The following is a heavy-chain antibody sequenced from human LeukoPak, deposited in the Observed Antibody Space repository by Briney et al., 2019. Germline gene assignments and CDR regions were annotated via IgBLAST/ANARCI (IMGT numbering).Heavy chain of an antibody. Sequence: PGGSLRLSCAASGFTFSSYDMHWVRQAPGKGLEWVAVIWYDGSNKYYADSVKGRFTISRDNSKNTMYLQMNSRRAEDTAVDYCARSGPWEWLLSDLYYFDCWGQGTLVTVSS. CDR3: ARSGPWEWLLSDLYYFDC. V-gene: IGHV3-33*01. CDR2: IWYDGSNK. CDR1: GFTFSSYD. D-gene: IGHD3-3*01. J-gene: IGHJ4*02.